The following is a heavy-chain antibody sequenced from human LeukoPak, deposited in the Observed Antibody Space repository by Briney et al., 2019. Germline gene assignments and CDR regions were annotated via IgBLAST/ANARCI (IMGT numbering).Heavy chain of an antibody. CDR2: IWYDASNK. CDR3: VRGVGVSRFNYLDS. Sequence: PGRSLTLSCAASGFTFSSFGMHWVRQAPGKGLEWVAVIWYDASNKYYADSVKGRFTISRDNSKNTLYLQMNSRRDDDTAVYYCVRGVGVSRFNYLDSWGQGTLVIVSS. D-gene: IGHD6-13*01. CDR1: GFTFSSFG. J-gene: IGHJ4*02. V-gene: IGHV3-33*01.